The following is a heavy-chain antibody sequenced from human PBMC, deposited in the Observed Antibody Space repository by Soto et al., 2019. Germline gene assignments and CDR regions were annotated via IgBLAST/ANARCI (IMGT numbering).Heavy chain of an antibody. Sequence: QVQLVQSGAEVKKPGSSVKVSCKASGGTFSSYTISWVRQAPGQGLEWMGRIIPILGIANYAQKFQGRVTITADKSTSTAYMELSSLRSEDTAVYYCAIQGTTFNYYDGMDVWGQGTSVTVSS. CDR3: AIQGTTFNYYDGMDV. D-gene: IGHD1-7*01. CDR2: IIPILGIA. J-gene: IGHJ6*02. V-gene: IGHV1-69*02. CDR1: GGTFSSYT.